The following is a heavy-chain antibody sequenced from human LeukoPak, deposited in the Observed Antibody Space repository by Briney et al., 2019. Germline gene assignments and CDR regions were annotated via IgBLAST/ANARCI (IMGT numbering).Heavy chain of an antibody. J-gene: IGHJ4*02. CDR2: IIPILGIA. Sequence: SVKVSCKASGGTFSSYAISWVRQAPGQGLEWMGRIIPILGIANYAQKFQGRVTITADKSTSTAYMELSSLRSEDTAVYYCARDTAEGHGDYRFDYWGQGTLVTVSS. CDR3: ARDTAEGHGDYRFDY. V-gene: IGHV1-69*04. CDR1: GGTFSSYA. D-gene: IGHD4-17*01.